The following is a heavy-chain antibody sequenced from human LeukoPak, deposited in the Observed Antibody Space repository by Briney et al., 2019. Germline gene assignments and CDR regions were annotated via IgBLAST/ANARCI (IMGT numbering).Heavy chain of an antibody. CDR1: GGTFSSYA. Sequence: SVKVSCKASGGTFSSYAIGWVRQAPGQGLEWMGGIIPIFGTANYAQKFQGRVTITADESTSTAYMELSSLRSEDTAVYYCASSTVMVRGVIPNWFDPWGQGTLVTVSS. CDR3: ASSTVMVRGVIPNWFDP. D-gene: IGHD3-10*01. V-gene: IGHV1-69*13. J-gene: IGHJ5*02. CDR2: IIPIFGTA.